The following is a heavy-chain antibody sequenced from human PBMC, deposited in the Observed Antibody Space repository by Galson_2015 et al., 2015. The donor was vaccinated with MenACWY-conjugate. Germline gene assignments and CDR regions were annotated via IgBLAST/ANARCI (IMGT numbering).Heavy chain of an antibody. CDR2: IWYDGSNQ. Sequence: SLRLSCAASGFPFNTYGMHWLRQAPGKGLQWVAVIWYDGSNQYYADSVKGRFTISRDNFKSTLYLQMERLRGEDTAVYYCARVGGLCNATTCYEPWGGMDVWGQGTPVTVSS. V-gene: IGHV3-33*01. CDR1: GFPFNTYG. J-gene: IGHJ6*02. CDR3: ARVGGLCNATTCYEPWGGMDV. D-gene: IGHD2-2*01.